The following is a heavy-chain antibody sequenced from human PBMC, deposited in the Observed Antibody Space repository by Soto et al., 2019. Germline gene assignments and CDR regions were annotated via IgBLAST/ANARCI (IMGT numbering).Heavy chain of an antibody. J-gene: IGHJ6*03. CDR2: ISGSGGSI. D-gene: IGHD2-15*01. CDR3: AAISGGSSGTYYYMDV. V-gene: IGHV3-23*01. CDR1: GFTFSSYA. Sequence: GGSLRLSCAASGFTFSSYAMSWVRQAPGKGLEWVSAISGSGGSIYYADSVKGRFTISRDNSKNTLYLQMNSLRAEDTAVYYCAAISGGSSGTYYYMDVWGKGTTVTVSS.